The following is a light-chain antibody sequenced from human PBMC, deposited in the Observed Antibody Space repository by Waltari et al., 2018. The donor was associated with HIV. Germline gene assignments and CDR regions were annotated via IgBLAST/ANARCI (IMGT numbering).Light chain of an antibody. CDR3: QTWGTGIPYV. CDR1: SGHSSYA. V-gene: IGLV4-69*01. J-gene: IGLJ1*01. Sequence: QLVLTQSPSASASLGASVKLTCTLSSGHSSYAIAWHQQQPEKGPRYLMKLNSDGSHSKGDGIPDRFSGSSSGAERYLTISSLQSEDEADYYCQTWGTGIPYVFGTGTKVTVL. CDR2: LNSDGSH.